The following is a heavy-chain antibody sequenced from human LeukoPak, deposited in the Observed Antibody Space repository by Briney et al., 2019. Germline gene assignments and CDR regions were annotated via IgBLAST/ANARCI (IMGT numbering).Heavy chain of an antibody. Sequence: TPRLSRAVSGFTPSTFAMHWGRQAPGTGLECAAVISYGGSNKYYADSVMGRFTISRNNSRTTLYLQMTSLRAEDTAVYYCARNDDSSGWYRFDYWGKGTLVTVSS. CDR2: ISYGGSNK. CDR3: ARNDDSSGWYRFDY. J-gene: IGHJ4*02. CDR1: GFTPSTFA. D-gene: IGHD6-19*01. V-gene: IGHV3-30-3*01.